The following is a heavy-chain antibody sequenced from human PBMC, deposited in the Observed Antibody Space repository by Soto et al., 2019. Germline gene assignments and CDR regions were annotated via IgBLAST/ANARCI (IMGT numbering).Heavy chain of an antibody. CDR2: MNPNSGNT. V-gene: IGHV1-8*01. D-gene: IGHD6-13*01. CDR1: GYTFTNYD. CDR3: AQASRSSSWHHFDY. Sequence: QVQLVQSGAEVKKPGASVKVSCKASGYTFTNYDINWVRQATGQGLEWMGWMNPNSGNTGYAQKFQGRVTMTRNTSICTAYMEMSRLRTEDTAGYCCAQASRSSSWHHFDYWCQGALVTLSS. J-gene: IGHJ4*02.